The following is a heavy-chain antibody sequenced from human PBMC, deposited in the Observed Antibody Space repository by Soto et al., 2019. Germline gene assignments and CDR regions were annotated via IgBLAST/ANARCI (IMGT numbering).Heavy chain of an antibody. Sequence: ASVKVSCKASGYTFTDYFIDWVRLAPGQGLEWIGWINPYIGGADLSQKFQGKVTMTRDTSISTAYMEVSSLRSDDTAVFYCARLMHYSHSGGSSHSGFDMWGQGTLVTVSS. D-gene: IGHD2-21*01. J-gene: IGHJ3*02. CDR2: INPYIGGA. V-gene: IGHV1-2*02. CDR3: ARLMHYSHSGGSSHSGFDM. CDR1: GYTFTDYF.